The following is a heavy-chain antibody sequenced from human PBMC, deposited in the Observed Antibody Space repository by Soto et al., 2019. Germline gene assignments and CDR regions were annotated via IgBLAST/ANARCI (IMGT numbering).Heavy chain of an antibody. CDR1: GFTFSSYA. J-gene: IGHJ6*02. D-gene: IGHD3-16*01. V-gene: IGHV3-30-3*01. Sequence: VGSLRLSCAASGFTFSSYAIHWVRQAPGKGLEWVTVISYDGSNKYYADSVKGRFTISRDNSKSTLYLQMNSLRAEDTAVYYCGRRGGKNKFYYYHYGMDGRGQGTTVTVSS. CDR2: ISYDGSNK. CDR3: GRRGGKNKFYYYHYGMDG.